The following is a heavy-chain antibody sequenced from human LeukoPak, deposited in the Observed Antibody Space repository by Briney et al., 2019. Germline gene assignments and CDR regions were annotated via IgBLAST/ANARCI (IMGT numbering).Heavy chain of an antibody. CDR3: ARAPTGTGGWNWFDP. CDR2: IYTSGTT. V-gene: IGHV4-4*07. D-gene: IGHD1-1*01. CDR1: GGSISSYY. J-gene: IGHJ5*02. Sequence: SETLSLTCTVSGGSISSYYWSWIRQPAGKGLELIGRIYTSGTTNYNPSLKSRVTMSVDTSKNQFSLKLSSVTAADTAVYFCARAPTGTGGWNWFDPWGQGTLVTVSS.